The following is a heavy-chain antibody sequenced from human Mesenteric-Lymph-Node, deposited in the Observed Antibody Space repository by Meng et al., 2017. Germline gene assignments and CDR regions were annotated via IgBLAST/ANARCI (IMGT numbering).Heavy chain of an antibody. D-gene: IGHD1-26*01. CDR2: INPNSGNA. J-gene: IGHJ4*02. V-gene: IGHV1-8*03. Sequence: QVQLGQAGAEVKKPGASVKVSCKASGYIFTNYDINWVRQATGQGLEWMGWINPNSGNAGYAQKFQGRLTISRSTSISTAYMELSSLRSEDTAVYYCARVYGSVDYWGQGTLVTVSS. CDR1: GYIFTNYD. CDR3: ARVYGSVDY.